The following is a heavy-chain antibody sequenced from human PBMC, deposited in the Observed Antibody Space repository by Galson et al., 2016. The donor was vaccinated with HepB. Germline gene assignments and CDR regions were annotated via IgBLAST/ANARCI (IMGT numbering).Heavy chain of an antibody. V-gene: IGHV3-7*03. D-gene: IGHD5-12*01. J-gene: IGHJ4*02. CDR1: GFTFANRW. CDR2: IEGAGSRK. Sequence: SLRLSCAASGFTFANRWMNWVRQAPGKGLEWVAIIEGAGSRKHYADSVNGRFTISRDNAKNSLFLEMTSLRVEDTAIYYCARGAGFAVDYWGQGTLVAVSS. CDR3: ARGAGFAVDY.